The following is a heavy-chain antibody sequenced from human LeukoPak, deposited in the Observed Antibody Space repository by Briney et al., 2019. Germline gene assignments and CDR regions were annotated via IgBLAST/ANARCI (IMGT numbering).Heavy chain of an antibody. CDR3: AKGEMATSN. J-gene: IGHJ4*02. CDR2: MSYDGNKE. Sequence: GGSLRLSCAASGFSFSNYGMHWVRQTPGKGLEWLALMSYDGNKEDYADSVKGRFTISRDNSKNTLYLQMNSLRAEDTAIYYCAKGEMATSNWGQGTLVTVSS. CDR1: GFSFSNYG. D-gene: IGHD5-24*01. V-gene: IGHV3-30*18.